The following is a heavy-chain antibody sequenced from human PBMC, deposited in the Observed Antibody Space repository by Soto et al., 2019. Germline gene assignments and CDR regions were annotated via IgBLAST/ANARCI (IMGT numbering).Heavy chain of an antibody. CDR1: SFNITDRA. Sequence: GSLRLSCVGSSFNITDRAMYWVRQAPGKGLEWVSVICGNGASTYFADSVKGRFTISRDNSKNTLYLQMSSLRAEDTALYYCEKEYDSSGYYPAYWGQGTLVTVSS. V-gene: IGHV3-23*01. CDR3: EKEYDSSGYYPAY. CDR2: ICGNGAST. J-gene: IGHJ4*02. D-gene: IGHD3-22*01.